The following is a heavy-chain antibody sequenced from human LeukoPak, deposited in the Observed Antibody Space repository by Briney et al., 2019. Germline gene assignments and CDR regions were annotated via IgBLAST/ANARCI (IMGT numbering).Heavy chain of an antibody. J-gene: IGHJ6*04. Sequence: SETLSLTCAVSGGSLSSSNWWSWVRQPPGKGLEWIGEIYHSGSTNYNPSLKSRVTISVDKSKNQFSLKLSSVTAADTAVYYCARWYSSSWSHYYGMDVWGKGTTVTVSS. CDR1: GGSLSSSNW. CDR3: ARWYSSSWSHYYGMDV. V-gene: IGHV4-4*02. D-gene: IGHD6-13*01. CDR2: IYHSGST.